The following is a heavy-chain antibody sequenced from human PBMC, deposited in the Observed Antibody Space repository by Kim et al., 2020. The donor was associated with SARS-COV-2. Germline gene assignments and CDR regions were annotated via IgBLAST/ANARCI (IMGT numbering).Heavy chain of an antibody. CDR2: ISGSGGST. CDR3: AKDVMMFSTIDYDF. J-gene: IGHJ4*03. Sequence: GGSLRLSCAASGFTFSSYAMRWVRQAPGKGLEWVSAISGSGGSTYYADSVKGRFTISRDNSKNTLYLQMNSLRAEDTAVYYCAKDVMMFSTIDYDFWGQGTPVTVSS. V-gene: IGHV3-23*01. D-gene: IGHD5-12*01. CDR1: GFTFSSYA.